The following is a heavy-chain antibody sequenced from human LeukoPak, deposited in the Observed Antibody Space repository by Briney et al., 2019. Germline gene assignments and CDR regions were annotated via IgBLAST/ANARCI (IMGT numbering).Heavy chain of an antibody. CDR3: ARGMDVFLWFGEPGY. V-gene: IGHV3-21*01. CDR2: ISSSSSYI. CDR1: GFTFSSYS. Sequence: GGSLRLSCAASGFTFSSYSMNWVRQAPGKGLEWVSSISSSSSYIYYADSVKGRFTISRDNAKNSLYLQMNSLRAEDTAVYYCARGMDVFLWFGEPGYWGQGTLATV. J-gene: IGHJ4*02. D-gene: IGHD3-10*01.